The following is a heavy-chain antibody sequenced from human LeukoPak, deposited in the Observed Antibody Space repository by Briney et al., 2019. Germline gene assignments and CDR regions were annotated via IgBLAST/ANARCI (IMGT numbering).Heavy chain of an antibody. CDR3: AREADYNDYYMDV. Sequence: PGGSLRLSCASSGFSFSDYYMSWVRQAPGKGLECIAYISGSTTSIFYADSVKGRFTISRDNARDSLFLQMNSLRVDDSAVYYCAREADYNDYYMDVWGKGTTVTVSS. CDR2: ISGSTTSI. CDR1: GFSFSDYY. V-gene: IGHV3-11*04. J-gene: IGHJ6*03.